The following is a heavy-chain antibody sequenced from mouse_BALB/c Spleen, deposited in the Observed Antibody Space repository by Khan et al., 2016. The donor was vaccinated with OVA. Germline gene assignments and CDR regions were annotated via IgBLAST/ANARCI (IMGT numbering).Heavy chain of an antibody. CDR2: INTYTGEP. V-gene: IGHV9-3-1*01. CDR1: GYTFTNYG. CDR3: ARPPYFSYVMVF. Sequence: QIQLVQSGPELKKPGEIVKISCKASGYTFTNYGMNWVKQAPGKGLKWMGWINTYTGEPTYADDFKGRFAFSLETSASTAYLQINNLKNEDTATYFGARPPYFSYVMVFWGQGTSITVSS. D-gene: IGHD2-10*01. J-gene: IGHJ4*01.